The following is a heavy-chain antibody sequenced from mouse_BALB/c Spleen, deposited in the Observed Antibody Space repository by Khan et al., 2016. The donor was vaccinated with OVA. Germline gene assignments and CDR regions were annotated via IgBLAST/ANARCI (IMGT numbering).Heavy chain of an antibody. CDR2: ISSGDTT. V-gene: IGHV5-6-5*01. CDR1: GFTFSNYG. Sequence: EVKLVESGGGLVKPGGSLKLSCAATGFTFSNYGVSWVRQTPEKRLEWVASISSGDTTYYPDSVKGRFTISRDNARNNLYLQMSSLMSEDAAMYYCARGYWFAYWGQGTLVTVSA. J-gene: IGHJ3*01. CDR3: ARGYWFAY.